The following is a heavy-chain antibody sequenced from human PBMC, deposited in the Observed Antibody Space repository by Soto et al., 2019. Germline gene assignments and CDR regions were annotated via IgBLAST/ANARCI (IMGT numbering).Heavy chain of an antibody. J-gene: IGHJ6*02. V-gene: IGHV1-2*04. CDR1: GYTFTGYY. CDR2: INPNSGGT. D-gene: IGHD3-22*01. CDR3: AREWLLYNYYGMDV. Sequence: ASVKVSCKASGYTFTGYYMHWVRQAPGQGLEWMGWINPNSGGTNYAQKFQGWVTMTRDTSISTAYMELSRLRSDDTAVYYCAREWLLYNYYGMDVWGQGTTVTVSS.